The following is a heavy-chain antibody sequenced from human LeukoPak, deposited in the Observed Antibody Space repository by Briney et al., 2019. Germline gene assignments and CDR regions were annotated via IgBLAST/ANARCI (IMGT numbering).Heavy chain of an antibody. J-gene: IGHJ4*02. Sequence: GGSLRLSCAASGFTFSSYAMHWVRQAPGKGLEWVAVISYDGSNKYYADSVKGRFTISRDNSKNTLYLQMNSLRAEDTAVYYCARDFQLYYDFWSRSLDYWGQGTLVTVSS. CDR1: GFTFSSYA. V-gene: IGHV3-30*01. D-gene: IGHD3-3*01. CDR2: ISYDGSNK. CDR3: ARDFQLYYDFWSRSLDY.